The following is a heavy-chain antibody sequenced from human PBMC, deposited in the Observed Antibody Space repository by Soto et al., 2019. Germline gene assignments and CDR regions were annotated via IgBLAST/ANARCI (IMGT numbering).Heavy chain of an antibody. CDR2: ISYDGSKK. J-gene: IGHJ4*02. CDR1: GFTFSSYG. V-gene: IGHV3-30*18. Sequence: QVQLVESGGGVVQPGRSLRLSCAASGFTFSSYGMHWVRQAPGKGLEWEAVISYDGSKKYYADSVKGRFTISRHNSKNTLYLHMNSLRAEDTAVYYCAKDLSPHCGRDCYTFHYWGQGPLVTVSS. D-gene: IGHD2-21*02. CDR3: AKDLSPHCGRDCYTFHY.